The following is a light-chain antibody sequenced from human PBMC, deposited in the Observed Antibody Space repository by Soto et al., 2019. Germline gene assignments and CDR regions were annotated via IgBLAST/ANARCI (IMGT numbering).Light chain of an antibody. J-gene: IGLJ1*01. CDR1: SSDVGSYTI. Sequence: QSALTQPASMSGSPGQSITISCAGTSSDVGSYTIVSWYQQHPGKAPKLLIYEGSERPSGVSSRFSASESGNRASLTISGLQAEDEADYYCHSYAGSKSYVFGIGTKVIVL. CDR3: HSYAGSKSYV. V-gene: IGLV2-23*01. CDR2: EGS.